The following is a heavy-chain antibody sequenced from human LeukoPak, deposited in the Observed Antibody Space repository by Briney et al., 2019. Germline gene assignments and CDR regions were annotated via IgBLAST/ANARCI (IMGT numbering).Heavy chain of an antibody. Sequence: SETLSLTCTVSGGSISSYYWSWIRQPPGKGLEWIGYIYYSGSTNYNPSLKSRVTISVDTSENQFSLKLSSVTAADTAVYYCARSPENWFDPWGQGTLVTVSS. V-gene: IGHV4-59*08. CDR3: ARSPENWFDP. CDR2: IYYSGST. J-gene: IGHJ5*02. CDR1: GGSISSYY.